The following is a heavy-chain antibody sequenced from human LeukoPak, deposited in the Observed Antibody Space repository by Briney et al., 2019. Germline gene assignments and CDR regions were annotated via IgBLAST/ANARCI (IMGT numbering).Heavy chain of an antibody. V-gene: IGHV4-39*07. Sequence: SETLSLTCTVSGGSISSSSYYWGWIRQPPGKGLEWIGSIYYSGSTYYNPSLKSRVTISVDTSKNQFSLKLSSVTAADTAVYYCARESGPEYCSSTSCFIDYWGQGTLVTVSS. CDR1: GGSISSSSYY. D-gene: IGHD2-2*01. CDR3: ARESGPEYCSSTSCFIDY. J-gene: IGHJ4*02. CDR2: IYYSGST.